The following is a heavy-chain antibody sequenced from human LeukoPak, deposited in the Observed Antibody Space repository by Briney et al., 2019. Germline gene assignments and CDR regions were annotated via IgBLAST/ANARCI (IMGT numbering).Heavy chain of an antibody. V-gene: IGHV1-3*01. CDR2: IIAANGKT. Sequence: ASVKLSCKASRDTFSSYAIYWVRQAPGQRLEWMAWIIAANGKTKYSRKFQGRVSITTDTSARTAYMELRSLGSVDTAIYYCARSKDFPFFDAWGQGTLVTVSS. J-gene: IGHJ4*02. CDR1: RDTFSSYA. CDR3: ARSKDFPFFDA. D-gene: IGHD5/OR15-5a*01.